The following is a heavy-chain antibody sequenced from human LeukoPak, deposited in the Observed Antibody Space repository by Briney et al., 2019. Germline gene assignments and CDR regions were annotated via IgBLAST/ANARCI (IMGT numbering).Heavy chain of an antibody. Sequence: ASVKVSCKASGGTFSSYAISWVRQAPGQGLEWMGWISAYNGNTNYAQKLQGRVTMTTDKSTSTAYMELRSLRSDDTAVYYCARGVDSSSWYPEYFQHWGQGTLVTVSS. CDR3: ARGVDSSSWYPEYFQH. D-gene: IGHD6-13*01. CDR1: GGTFSSYA. V-gene: IGHV1-18*01. CDR2: ISAYNGNT. J-gene: IGHJ1*01.